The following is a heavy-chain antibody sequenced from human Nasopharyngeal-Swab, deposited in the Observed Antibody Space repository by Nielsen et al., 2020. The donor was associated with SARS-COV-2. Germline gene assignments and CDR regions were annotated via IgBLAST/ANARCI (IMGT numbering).Heavy chain of an antibody. J-gene: IGHJ2*01. V-gene: IGHV3-9*01. Sequence: GGSLRLPCAASGFTFDDYAMHWVRQAPGKGLEWVSGISWNSGSIGYADSVKGRFTISRDNAKNSLYLQMNSLRAEDTALYYCAKLGYFDLWGRGTLVTVSS. CDR2: ISWNSGSI. CDR3: AKLGYFDL. CDR1: GFTFDDYA.